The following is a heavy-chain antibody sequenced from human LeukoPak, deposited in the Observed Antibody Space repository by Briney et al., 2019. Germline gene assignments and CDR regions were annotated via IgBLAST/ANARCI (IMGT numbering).Heavy chain of an antibody. J-gene: IGHJ6*03. CDR3: AKGNTVTTWYYYYMDV. Sequence: GGSLRLSCAASGFTFSSYGMSWVRQAPGKGLEWVSAISGSGGSTYYADSVKGRLTISRDNSKNTLYLQMNSLRAEDTAVYYCAKGNTVTTWYYYYMDVWGKGTTVTISS. D-gene: IGHD4-17*01. V-gene: IGHV3-23*01. CDR1: GFTFSSYG. CDR2: ISGSGGST.